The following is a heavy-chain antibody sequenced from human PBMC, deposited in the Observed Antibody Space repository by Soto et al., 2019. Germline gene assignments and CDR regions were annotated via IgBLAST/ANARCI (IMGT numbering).Heavy chain of an antibody. CDR1: GYTFTSYA. CDR2: INAGNGNT. CDR3: ARVYCSSTSCYTYYYYGMDV. Sequence: ASVKVSCKASGYTFTSYAMHWVRQAPGQRLEWMGWINAGNGNTKYSQKFQGRVTITRDTSASTAYMELSSLRSEDTAVYYCARVYCSSTSCYTYYYYGMDVWGQGTTVTV. J-gene: IGHJ6*02. V-gene: IGHV1-3*01. D-gene: IGHD2-2*02.